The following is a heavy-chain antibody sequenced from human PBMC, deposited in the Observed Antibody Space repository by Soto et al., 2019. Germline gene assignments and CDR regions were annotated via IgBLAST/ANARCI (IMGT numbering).Heavy chain of an antibody. CDR3: ARLGYSYGFIPTNFDY. Sequence: SETLSLTCAVYGGSLSGYYWSWIRQPPGKALEWIGEINHSGNTNYNPSLKSRVTISVDTSKNQFSLKLSSVTAADTAVYYCARLGYSYGFIPTNFDYWGQGTLVTVSS. CDR1: GGSLSGYY. CDR2: INHSGNT. J-gene: IGHJ4*02. V-gene: IGHV4-34*01. D-gene: IGHD5-18*01.